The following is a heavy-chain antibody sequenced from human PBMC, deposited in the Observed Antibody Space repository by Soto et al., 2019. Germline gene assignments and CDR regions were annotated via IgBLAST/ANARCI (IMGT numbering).Heavy chain of an antibody. CDR1: GFTFTSSA. CDR3: ARDARLEVPQPL. V-gene: IGHV1-58*01. CDR2: IVVGSGNT. Sequence: ASVKVSCKASGFTFTSSAVQWVRQARGQRLEWIGWIVVGSGNTNYAQKFQERVTITRDMSTSTAYMGLSSLRSEDTAVYYCARDARLEVPQPLWGQGTLVTVSS. J-gene: IGHJ4*02. D-gene: IGHD1-7*01.